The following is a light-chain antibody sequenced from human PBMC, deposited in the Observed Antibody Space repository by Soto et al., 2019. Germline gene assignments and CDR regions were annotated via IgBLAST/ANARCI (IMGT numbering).Light chain of an antibody. V-gene: IGLV1-44*01. J-gene: IGLJ1*01. CDR2: SNN. CDR3: AAWDDSLNGLYV. CDR1: SSNIGSNT. Sequence: QSALTQPPSASGTPGPRVTISFSGSSSNIGSNTVNWYQQLPGTAPKLLIYSNNQRPSGVPDRFSGSESGTSASLAISGLQSEDEADYYCAAWDDSLNGLYVFGTGTKVTVL.